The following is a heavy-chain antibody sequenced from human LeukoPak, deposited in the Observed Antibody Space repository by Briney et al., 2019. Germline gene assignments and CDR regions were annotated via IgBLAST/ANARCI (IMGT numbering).Heavy chain of an antibody. J-gene: IGHJ4*02. CDR3: ARGSGYLLDRDY. CDR1: GGSISSGSYY. CDR2: IYTSGST. V-gene: IGHV4-61*02. Sequence: PSQTLSLTCTVSGGSISSGSYYWSWIRQPAGKGLEWIGRIYTSGSTNYNPALKSRVTISVDPSTNQFSLKLSSVTAADTAVYYCARGSGYLLDRDYWGQGTLVTVSS. D-gene: IGHD3-22*01.